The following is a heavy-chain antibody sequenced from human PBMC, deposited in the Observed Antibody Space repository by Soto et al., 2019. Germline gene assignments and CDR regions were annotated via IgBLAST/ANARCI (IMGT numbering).Heavy chain of an antibody. Sequence: QVQLVESGGGVVQPGRSLRLSCAASGFTFRSYGMHWVRQAPGKGLEWVAVIWYDGNNKYYADSVKGRYTISRDNTKNTLYLQMNSLRAEDTAVYYCAKDQEETATIRPYYEGMDVWGQGTTGTVSS. V-gene: IGHV3-33*06. CDR3: AKDQEETATIRPYYEGMDV. CDR2: IWYDGNNK. D-gene: IGHD5-12*01. CDR1: GFTFRSYG. J-gene: IGHJ6*02.